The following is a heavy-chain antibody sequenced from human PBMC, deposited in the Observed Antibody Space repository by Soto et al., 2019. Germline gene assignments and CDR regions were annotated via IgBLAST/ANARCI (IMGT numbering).Heavy chain of an antibody. CDR2: INPNSGGT. V-gene: IGHV1-2*02. J-gene: IGHJ4*02. CDR1: GYNFTGYY. D-gene: IGHD2-15*01. CDR3: ARDLAKGGGSAGFDY. Sequence: GASVKVSRKASGYNFTGYYIHWVRQAPGQGLEWMGWINPNSGGTKYPQKFQGRVTMTRDTSIRTVYMSLTGLKSDDTAVYFCARDLAKGGGSAGFDYWGQGTLVTVSS.